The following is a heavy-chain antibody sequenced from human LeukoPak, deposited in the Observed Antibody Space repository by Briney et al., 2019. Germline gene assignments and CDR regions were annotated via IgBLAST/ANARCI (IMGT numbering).Heavy chain of an antibody. CDR1: GFTSGSSA. CDR3: ARDAKQQLVRHFDY. CDR2: ISKSGDSR. V-gene: IGHV3-23*01. D-gene: IGHD6-13*01. Sequence: GGSLRLSCAASGFTSGSSAMSWVRQAPGKGLEWVSGISKSGDSRYYAASVKGRFTISRDNAKNSLYLQMNSLRAEDTAVYYCARDAKQQLVRHFDYWGQGTLVTVSS. J-gene: IGHJ4*02.